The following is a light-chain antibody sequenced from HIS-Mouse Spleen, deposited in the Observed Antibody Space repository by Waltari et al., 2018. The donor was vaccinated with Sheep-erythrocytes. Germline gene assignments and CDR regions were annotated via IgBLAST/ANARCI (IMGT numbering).Light chain of an antibody. CDR1: SSHVGRYNL. CDR2: EVS. V-gene: IGLV2-14*02. J-gene: IGLJ3*02. CDR3: SSYTSSSTLV. Sequence: QSALTQPASVSGSPGQSITISCTGTSSHVGRYNLVSWYQQHPGKAPKLMIYEVSNRPSGVSNRFSGSKSGNTASLTISGLQAEDEADYYCSSYTSSSTLVFGGGTKLTVL.